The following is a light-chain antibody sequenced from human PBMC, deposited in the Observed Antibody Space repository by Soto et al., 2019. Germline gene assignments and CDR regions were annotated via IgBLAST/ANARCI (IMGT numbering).Light chain of an antibody. CDR3: MQAAQWPRT. CDR2: KVS. V-gene: IGKV2-30*01. J-gene: IGKJ3*01. CDR1: QSLVSSDGNTY. Sequence: DVVRTQSPLSLPVTLGQPASISCRSSQSLVSSDGNTYLNWFHQRPGQSPRRLIYKVSNRDSGVPDRFSGSGSGTEFTLTISRVEAEDAGVYYCMQAAQWPRTFGPGTKVDIK.